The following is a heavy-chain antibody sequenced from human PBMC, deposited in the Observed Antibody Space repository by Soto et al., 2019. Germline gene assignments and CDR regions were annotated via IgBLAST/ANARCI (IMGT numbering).Heavy chain of an antibody. J-gene: IGHJ4*02. CDR3: ARDTASRDPFDY. CDR2: IIPIFGTA. Sequence: GASVKVSCKASGGTFSSYAISWVRQAPGQGLEWMGGIIPIFGTANYAQKFQGRVTITADKSTSTAYMELSSLRSEDTAVYYCARDTASRDPFDYWGQGTLVTVSS. CDR1: GGTFSSYA. V-gene: IGHV1-69*06. D-gene: IGHD4-17*01.